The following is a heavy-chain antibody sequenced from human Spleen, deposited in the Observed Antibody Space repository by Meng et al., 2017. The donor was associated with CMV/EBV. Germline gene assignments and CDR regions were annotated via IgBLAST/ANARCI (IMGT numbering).Heavy chain of an antibody. D-gene: IGHD3-9*01. CDR3: AKGESYDILTGYYPLIGAFDI. CDR2: IYHSGST. J-gene: IGHJ3*02. CDR1: GGSISSSNW. V-gene: IGHV4-4*02. Sequence: GSLRLSCAVSGGSISSSNWWSWVRQPPGKGLEWIGEIYHSGSTNYNPSLKSRVTISVDKSKNQFSLKLSSVTAADTAVYYCAKGESYDILTGYYPLIGAFDIWGQGTMVTVSS.